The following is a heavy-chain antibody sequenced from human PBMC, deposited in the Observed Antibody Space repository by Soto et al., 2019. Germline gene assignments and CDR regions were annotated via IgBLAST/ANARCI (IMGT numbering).Heavy chain of an antibody. CDR2: IIPIFGKA. Sequence: SVKVSCKASGGTFSSYAISWVRQAPGQGLEWMGGIIPIFGKANYAQKFQGRVTITTDKSTSTAYMELSSLRSDDTAVYYCARGVPAAGMDYWGQGTLVTVSS. CDR3: ARGVPAAGMDY. CDR1: GGTFSSYA. D-gene: IGHD6-13*01. J-gene: IGHJ4*02. V-gene: IGHV1-69*05.